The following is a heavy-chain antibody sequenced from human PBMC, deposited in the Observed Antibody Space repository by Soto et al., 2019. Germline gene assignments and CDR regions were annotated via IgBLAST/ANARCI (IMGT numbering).Heavy chain of an antibody. D-gene: IGHD1-1*01. J-gene: IGHJ6*02. V-gene: IGHV4-30-4*01. CDR1: GVSLNTADTW. CDR3: VRSRQMESGNDYGLDV. Sequence: QVQLQESGSGLVKPSQSLSLTCTVSGVSLNTADTWWSWIRQSPGKCLEFIGYYHSGGSTYYDASFRSRVIIAADTSNSQFSLKLSSVTVADTAVYFCVRSRQMESGNDYGLDVWGQWTTVTVSS. CDR2: YHSGGST.